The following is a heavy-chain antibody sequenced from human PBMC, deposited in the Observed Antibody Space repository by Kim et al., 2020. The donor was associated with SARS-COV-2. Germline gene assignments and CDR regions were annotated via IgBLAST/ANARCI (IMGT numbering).Heavy chain of an antibody. V-gene: IGHV2-5*02. Sequence: SGPTLVNPTQTLTLTCTFSGFSLSTSGVGVGWIRQPPGKALEWLALLYWDDDTRYSPSLKSRLTITKDTSKNQVVLTMTNMDPVDTATYYCAHRITLIAAFDYWGQGTLVTVSS. CDR1: GFSLSTSGVG. J-gene: IGHJ4*02. D-gene: IGHD3-22*01. CDR3: AHRITLIAAFDY. CDR2: LYWDDDT.